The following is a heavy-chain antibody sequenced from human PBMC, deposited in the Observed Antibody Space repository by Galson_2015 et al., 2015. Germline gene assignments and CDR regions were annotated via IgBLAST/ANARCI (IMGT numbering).Heavy chain of an antibody. CDR3: AKGVQYCSSISCYPDDAFDV. J-gene: IGHJ3*01. D-gene: IGHD2-2*01. V-gene: IGHV5-51*01. CDR2: ISPGDSDT. CDR1: GYSFTNYW. Sequence: QSGAEVKKSGESLKISCKGSGYSFTNYWIGWVRQMPGKGLEWMGIISPGDSDTRYSPSFQGQVTISADRSISTAYLQWSSLKASDTAMYYCAKGVQYCSSISCYPDDAFDVWGQGTMVTVSS.